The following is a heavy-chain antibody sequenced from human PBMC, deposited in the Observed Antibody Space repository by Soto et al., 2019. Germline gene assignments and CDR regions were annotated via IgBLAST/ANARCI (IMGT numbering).Heavy chain of an antibody. J-gene: IGHJ4*02. CDR1: GFALTISGVG. CDR3: VGPGYSTSWTAFDY. D-gene: IGHD6-13*01. Sequence: QITLKESGPTLVKPTQTLTLTCTVSGFALTISGVGVGWIRQPPGKALEWLALVLWNDDKRYSPSLKSRLTITKDTSKNQVVLTMTNMDPVDTATYYCVGPGYSTSWTAFDYWGQGTLVTVSS. CDR2: VLWNDDK. V-gene: IGHV2-5*04.